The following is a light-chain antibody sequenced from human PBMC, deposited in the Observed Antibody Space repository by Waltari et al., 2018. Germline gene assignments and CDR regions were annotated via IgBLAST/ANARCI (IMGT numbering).Light chain of an antibody. J-gene: IGKJ1*01. Sequence: EIVLTQSPGTLSLSPGERATLSCRASQSVTSNYLAWYQQKPGQAPRLLIYGASSRATGIPDRFSGSGSGTDFTLTISRLEPTDSAVYYCQQYGSSPPWTFGQGTKVEIK. CDR2: GAS. CDR3: QQYGSSPPWT. V-gene: IGKV3-20*01. CDR1: QSVTSNY.